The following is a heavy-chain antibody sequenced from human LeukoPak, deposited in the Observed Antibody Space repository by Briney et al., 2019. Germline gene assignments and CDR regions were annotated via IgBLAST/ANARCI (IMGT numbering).Heavy chain of an antibody. D-gene: IGHD1-14*01. CDR2: IYYSGNT. V-gene: IGHV4-39*01. CDR1: GDSINSSNSY. J-gene: IGHJ6*03. Sequence: KPSETLSLTCTVSGDSINSSNSYWGWIRQPPGKGLEWIGSIYYSGNTYYNASLKSRVTISVDTSKNQFSLKLTSVTAADTAVYYCAGLPGYYYYYYMDVWGKGTTATVSS. CDR3: AGLPGYYYYYYMDV.